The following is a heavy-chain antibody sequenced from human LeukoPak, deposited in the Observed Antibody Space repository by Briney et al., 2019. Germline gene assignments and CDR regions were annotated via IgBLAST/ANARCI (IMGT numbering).Heavy chain of an antibody. CDR1: GFTFSSYS. CDR2: IGSSTKSI. D-gene: IGHD6-6*01. V-gene: IGHV3-21*01. Sequence: GGSLRLSCAASGFTFSSYSMNWVRQAPGRGLEWVSSIGSSTKSIYYADSVKGRFIISRDNAKNSLYLQMNSLRAEDTAVYYCAREASEAFDIWGQGTTVTVSS. J-gene: IGHJ3*02. CDR3: AREASEAFDI.